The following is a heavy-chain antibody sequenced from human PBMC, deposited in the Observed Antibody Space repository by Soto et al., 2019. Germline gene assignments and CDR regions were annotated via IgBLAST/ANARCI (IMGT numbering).Heavy chain of an antibody. J-gene: IGHJ3*02. CDR3: ARAPRAQQDAFDI. D-gene: IGHD1-26*01. V-gene: IGHV1-69*13. CDR1: GGTFSSYA. CDR2: IIPIFGTA. Sequence: GASVKVSCKASGGTFSSYAISWVRQAPGQGLEWMGGIIPIFGTANYAQKFQGRVTITADESTSTAYMELSSLRPEDTAVYYCARAPRAQQDAFDIWGQGTMVTVSS.